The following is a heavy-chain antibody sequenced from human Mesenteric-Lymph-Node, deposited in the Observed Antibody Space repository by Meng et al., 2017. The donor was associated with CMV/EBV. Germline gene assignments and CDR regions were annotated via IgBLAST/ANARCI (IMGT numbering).Heavy chain of an antibody. Sequence: GESLKISCAASGFTFSSYAMSWVRQAPGKGLEWVSVIYSGGSSTYYADSVKGRFTISRDNSKNTLYLQMNSLRAEDTALYYCARGRGDVWGQGTTVTVSS. CDR3: ARGRGDV. D-gene: IGHD3-10*01. CDR1: GFTFSSYA. CDR2: IYSGGSST. J-gene: IGHJ6*02. V-gene: IGHV3-23*03.